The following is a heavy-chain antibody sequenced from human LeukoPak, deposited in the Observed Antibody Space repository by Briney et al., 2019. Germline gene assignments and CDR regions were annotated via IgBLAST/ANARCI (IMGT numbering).Heavy chain of an antibody. V-gene: IGHV1-8*01. Sequence: GASVKVSCKASGYTFTSYDINWVRQATGQGLEWMGWMNPNSGNTGCAQKFQGRVTMTRNTSISTAYMELSSLTSEDTAVYYCARVIGYCSSTSCSYYFDYWGQGTLVTVSS. CDR2: MNPNSGNT. CDR3: ARVIGYCSSTSCSYYFDY. CDR1: GYTFTSYD. D-gene: IGHD2-2*01. J-gene: IGHJ4*02.